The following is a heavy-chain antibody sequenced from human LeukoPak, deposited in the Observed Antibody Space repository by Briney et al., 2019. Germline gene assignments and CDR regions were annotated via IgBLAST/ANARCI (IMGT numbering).Heavy chain of an antibody. CDR3: ARDLNWGLDY. V-gene: IGHV3-48*01. CDR1: GFTFSDYS. J-gene: IGHJ4*02. Sequence: GGSLRLSCAASGFTFSDYSVNWVRQAPGKGLEWISYISASSATIHSADSVKGRFSISRDNAKNSLYLQVNSLRAEDTAVYYCARDLNWGLDYWGQGTLVTVSS. D-gene: IGHD7-27*01. CDR2: ISASSATI.